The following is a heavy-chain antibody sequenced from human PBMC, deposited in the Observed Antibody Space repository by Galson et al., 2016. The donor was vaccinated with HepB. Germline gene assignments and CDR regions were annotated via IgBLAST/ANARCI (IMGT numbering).Heavy chain of an antibody. CDR3: ARDPRKIRYQLLEIYYYYAMDV. D-gene: IGHD2-2*01. CDR1: GYTFTTYG. CDR2: ISAYNGNT. J-gene: IGHJ6*02. Sequence: SVKVSCKASGYTFTTYGIGWVRQAPGQGLEWMGWISAYNGNTNYAQKLQGRVTMTTDTSTSTAYMELRSLRSDDTAVYYCARDPRKIRYQLLEIYYYYAMDVWGRGTMVTVSS. V-gene: IGHV1-18*01.